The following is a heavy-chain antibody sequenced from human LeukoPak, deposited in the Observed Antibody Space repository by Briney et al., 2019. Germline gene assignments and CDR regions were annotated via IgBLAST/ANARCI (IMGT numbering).Heavy chain of an antibody. V-gene: IGHV3-23*01. J-gene: IGHJ5*02. Sequence: GGSLRLSCAASGFTFSSCAMSWVRQAPGKGLEWVSDISGSGNNIYYADSAKGRFTISRDNSKNTLYLQMNSLRAEDTGVYYCAKGGFSSWFDPWGQGTLVTVSS. CDR3: AKGGFSSWFDP. CDR1: GFTFSSCA. D-gene: IGHD3-16*01. CDR2: ISGSGNNI.